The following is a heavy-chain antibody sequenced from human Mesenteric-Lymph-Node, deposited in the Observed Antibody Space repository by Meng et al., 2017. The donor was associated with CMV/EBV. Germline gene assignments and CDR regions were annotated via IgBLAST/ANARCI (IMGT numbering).Heavy chain of an antibody. Sequence: GGSLRLSCAASGFTFSRYWMTWVRQAPGKGLDWVANINQDGNEIYYADSVKGRFTISRDNAKNSLYLQMISLRGEDTAVYYCARLTLRDNSGYVPENWGQGTLVTVSS. D-gene: IGHD3-22*01. V-gene: IGHV3-7*01. J-gene: IGHJ4*02. CDR3: ARLTLRDNSGYVPEN. CDR1: GFTFSRYW. CDR2: INQDGNEI.